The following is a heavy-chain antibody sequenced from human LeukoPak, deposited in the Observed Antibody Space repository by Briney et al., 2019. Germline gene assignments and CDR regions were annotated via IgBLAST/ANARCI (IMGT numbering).Heavy chain of an antibody. CDR3: ARGYGGYDLVYYYMDV. J-gene: IGHJ6*03. Sequence: ASVKVSCKASGYTFTSYGISWVRQAPGQGLEWMGWISAYNGNTNYAQKLQGRVTMTTDTSASTAYMELRSLRSDDTAVYYCARGYGGYDLVYYYMDVWGKGTTVTISS. D-gene: IGHD5-12*01. V-gene: IGHV1-18*01. CDR2: ISAYNGNT. CDR1: GYTFTSYG.